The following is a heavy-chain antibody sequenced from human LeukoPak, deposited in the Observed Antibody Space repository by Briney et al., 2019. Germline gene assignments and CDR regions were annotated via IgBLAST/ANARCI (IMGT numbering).Heavy chain of an antibody. CDR1: GITFSFYG. D-gene: IGHD2-2*02. CDR2: IQNDGSLK. V-gene: IGHV3-30*02. Sequence: GGSLRLSCATSGITFSFYGMHWVRQAPGKGLEWVAFIQNDGSLKFYADSVQGRFSISRDNSKNTLFLQMNSLRADDTAVYYCAKTSDQLLYSKFDFWGQGTLVTVSS. J-gene: IGHJ4*02. CDR3: AKTSDQLLYSKFDF.